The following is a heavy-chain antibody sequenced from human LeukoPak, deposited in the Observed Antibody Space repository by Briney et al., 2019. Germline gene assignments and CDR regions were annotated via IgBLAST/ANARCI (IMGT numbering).Heavy chain of an antibody. J-gene: IGHJ5*01. CDR3: AREKFDS. V-gene: IGHV3-30*14. CDR2: VSYEGTIK. Sequence: GGSLRLSCAASGFAFSNFAMHRVRQAPGKGLEWVAVVSYEGTIKYYADSAKGRFTISRDNSGNIISLQMNNLTTDDTATYYCAREKFDSWGQGALVTVSP. CDR1: GFAFSNFA.